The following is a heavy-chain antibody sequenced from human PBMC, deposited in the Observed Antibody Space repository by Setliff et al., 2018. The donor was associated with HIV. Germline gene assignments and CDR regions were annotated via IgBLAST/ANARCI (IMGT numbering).Heavy chain of an antibody. CDR3: ARSHRPRLVDN. J-gene: IGHJ4*02. Sequence: LSLPCSVSGDSISSSTDYWGWIRQPPGKGLEWIGSIYYSGSTYYNPSLKSRVTISVDTSKNQFSLKLSSVTAADTAVYYCARSHRPRLVDNWGQGIPVTVSS. CDR1: GDSISSSTDY. D-gene: IGHD6-19*01. V-gene: IGHV4-39*07. CDR2: IYYSGST.